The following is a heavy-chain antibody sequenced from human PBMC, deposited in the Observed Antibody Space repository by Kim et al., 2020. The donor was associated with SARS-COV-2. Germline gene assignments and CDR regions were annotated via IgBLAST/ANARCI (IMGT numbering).Heavy chain of an antibody. CDR3: TTGQWFPFDY. J-gene: IGHJ4*02. CDR2: IDIGGTT. CDR1: GFTVSSNY. D-gene: IGHD3-22*01. Sequence: GGSLRLSCAASGFTVSSNYMSWVRQAPGRGLEWVSVIDIGGTTYYADSAKGRFTISRDTSTNTLSLQMNSLRAEDTAVYYCTTGQWFPFDYWGQGTLVT. V-gene: IGHV3-53*01.